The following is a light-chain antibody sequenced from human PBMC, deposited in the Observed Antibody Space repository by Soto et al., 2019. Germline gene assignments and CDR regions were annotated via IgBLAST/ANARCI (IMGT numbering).Light chain of an antibody. CDR3: NSYTTSNTRQIV. CDR2: DVS. CDR1: SSDVGGYNY. J-gene: IGLJ1*01. V-gene: IGLV2-14*01. Sequence: QSVLTQPASVSGSPGQSITISCTGTSSDVGGYNYVSWYQQHPGKAPKFMTYDVSNRPSGVSTRFSGSKSGNTASLTISGLQAEDEADYYCNSYTTSNTRQIVFGTGTKVTV.